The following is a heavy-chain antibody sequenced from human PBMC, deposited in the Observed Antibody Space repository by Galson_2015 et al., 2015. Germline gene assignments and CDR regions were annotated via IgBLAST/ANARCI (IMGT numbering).Heavy chain of an antibody. D-gene: IGHD2-21*01. CDR3: AKNHKWTSKVDRVHIVTDYPDMYV. J-gene: IGHJ6*03. CDR1: GFTFSDYA. CDR2: ISTGGTK. Sequence: SLRLSCAASGFTFSDYAMSWVRQAPGKGLEWVSAISTGGTKYYADSVKGRFSISRDNSKSMLYLQMNSLRAEETAVYYCAKNHKWTSKVDRVHIVTDYPDMYVWAKGPAVPFSS. V-gene: IGHV3-23*01.